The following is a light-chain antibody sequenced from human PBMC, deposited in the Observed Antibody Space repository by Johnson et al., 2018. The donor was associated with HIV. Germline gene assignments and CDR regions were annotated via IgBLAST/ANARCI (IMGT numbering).Light chain of an antibody. CDR3: GTWDTSLSAYV. J-gene: IGLJ1*01. CDR2: DND. V-gene: IGLV1-51*01. Sequence: VLTQPPSVSAAPGQKVTISCSGSNSNIGNNYVSWYQQLPHTAPKLLISDNDKRPSGIPDRFPGSKSGASVTLDITALQTGDEADYYCGTWDTSLSAYVFGTVTKVTVL. CDR1: NSNIGNNY.